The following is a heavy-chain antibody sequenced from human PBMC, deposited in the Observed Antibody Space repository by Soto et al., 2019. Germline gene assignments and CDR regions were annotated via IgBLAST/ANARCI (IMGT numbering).Heavy chain of an antibody. CDR3: AADRTELRNLDY. Sequence: GASVKVSCKASGFTFTSSAVQWVRQARGQRLEWIGWIVVGSGNTNYAQKFQERVTITRDMSTSTAYMELSSLRSEDTAVYYCAADRTELRNLDYWGQGTLVTVSS. D-gene: IGHD1-26*01. J-gene: IGHJ4*02. V-gene: IGHV1-58*01. CDR1: GFTFTSSA. CDR2: IVVGSGNT.